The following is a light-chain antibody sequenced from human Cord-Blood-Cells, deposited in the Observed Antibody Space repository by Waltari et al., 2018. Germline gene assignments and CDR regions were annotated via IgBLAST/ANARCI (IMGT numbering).Light chain of an antibody. CDR1: SSDVGGYNY. CDR3: CSYAGGCQ. Sequence: QSALTQPRPVSGSPGQSVTISCTGTSSDVGGYNYVSWYQQHPGKAPKLGIYDVSKRPSGVPDRFSGSKSGNTASLTISGLQAEDEADCYCCSYAGGCQFGGGTKLTVL. CDR2: DVS. J-gene: IGLJ2*01. V-gene: IGLV2-11*01.